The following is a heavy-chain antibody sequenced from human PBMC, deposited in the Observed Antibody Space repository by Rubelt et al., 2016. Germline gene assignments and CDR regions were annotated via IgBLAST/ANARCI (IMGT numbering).Heavy chain of an antibody. CDR1: GFTFSTYW. D-gene: IGHD1-26*01. J-gene: IGHJ4*02. V-gene: IGHV3-74*02. CDR3: ARDPVGTTVRHFDY. CDR2: INPDGSST. Sequence: EVQLVESGGGLVQPGGSLRLSCAASGFTFSTYWMNWVRQAPGKGLVWVSRINPDGSSTSYADSVKGRFTISRDNSKNTLYLQMNSLRVEDTAVYYCARDPVGTTVRHFDYWGQGTLVTVSS.